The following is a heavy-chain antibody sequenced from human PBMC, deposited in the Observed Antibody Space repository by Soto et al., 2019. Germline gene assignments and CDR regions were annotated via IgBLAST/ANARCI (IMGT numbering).Heavy chain of an antibody. CDR2: ISDDGSTA. CDR3: ARGPRVSSTGTGAH. J-gene: IGHJ4*02. D-gene: IGHD1-1*01. Sequence: GGSLRLSCSVSGVTFSAYWMHWVRQVPGKGPTWVSRISDDGSTATYADSVKGRFVISRDNAKNSLYLEMNTLREAASGLYYCARGPRVSSTGTGAHWGRGTLVTVSS. V-gene: IGHV3-74*01. CDR1: GVTFSAYW.